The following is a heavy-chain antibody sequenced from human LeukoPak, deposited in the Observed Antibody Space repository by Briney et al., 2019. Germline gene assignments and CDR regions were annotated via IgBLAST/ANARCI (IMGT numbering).Heavy chain of an antibody. CDR3: IAARPDY. CDR2: ISNSGTTI. D-gene: IGHD6-6*01. V-gene: IGHV3-11*01. J-gene: IGHJ4*02. CDR1: GFTFSDYY. Sequence: GGSLRLSCAASGFTFSDYYMNWIRQAPGKGLEWVSYISNSGTTIYYADSVKGRFTISRDNAKRSLYLQMNSLRAEDTAVYYCIAARPDYWGQGTLVNVSS.